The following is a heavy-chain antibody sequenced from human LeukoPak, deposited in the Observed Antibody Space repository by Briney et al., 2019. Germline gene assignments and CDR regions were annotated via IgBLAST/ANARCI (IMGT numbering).Heavy chain of an antibody. J-gene: IGHJ3*02. D-gene: IGHD3-10*01. V-gene: IGHV4-34*01. CDR2: ISHTGGA. CDR3: AREDYGTGSYYRGDAFDI. Sequence: SETLSLTCAVPGGSVSGYYWTWVRQPLGKGLEWIGEISHTGGANYNPSLKSRVTIGLDTSKKQLSLKLESVTAEDTAVYYCAREDYGTGSYYRGDAFDIWGHGTMVTVSS. CDR1: GGSVSGYY.